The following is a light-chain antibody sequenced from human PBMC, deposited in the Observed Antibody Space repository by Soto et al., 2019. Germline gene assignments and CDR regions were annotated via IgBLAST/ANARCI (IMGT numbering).Light chain of an antibody. CDR3: SSYTSSSTPYV. V-gene: IGLV2-14*03. Sequence: QSALTQPASVSGSPGQSITISCTGSSSDVGGYDYVSWYQHHPGKAPKLMIHDVSNRPSGVSNRFSGSKSGTTASLTTSGLQAEDEADYYCSSYTSSSTPYVFGTGTKVTVL. CDR2: DVS. J-gene: IGLJ1*01. CDR1: SSDVGGYDY.